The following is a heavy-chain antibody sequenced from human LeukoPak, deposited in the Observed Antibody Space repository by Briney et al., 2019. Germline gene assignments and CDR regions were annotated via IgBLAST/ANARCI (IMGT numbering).Heavy chain of an antibody. Sequence: PGGSLRLSCAASGFTFSSYAMNWVRQAPGKGLEWVSAISGSGSSTYYVDSVKGRFTISRDNSKNTLYLQMNSLRAEDTAVYYCAKRNSGYYFGYWGQGTLVTVSS. J-gene: IGHJ4*02. D-gene: IGHD2/OR15-2a*01. V-gene: IGHV3-23*01. CDR3: AKRNSGYYFGY. CDR2: ISGSGSST. CDR1: GFTFSSYA.